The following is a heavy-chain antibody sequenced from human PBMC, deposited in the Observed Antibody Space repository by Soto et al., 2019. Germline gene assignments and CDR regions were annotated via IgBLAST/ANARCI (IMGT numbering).Heavy chain of an antibody. CDR1: VGTFITYT. J-gene: IGHJ4*02. CDR3: AYLGEQQLVLGY. CDR2: IIPILGIA. Sequence: ASVKLSCKASVGTFITYTIISVRQAPGQGLEWMGRIIPILGIANYAQKFQGRVKITADKSTSTAYMELSSLRSEDTAVYYCAYLGEQQLVLGYWGQGKLVTVSS. D-gene: IGHD6-13*01. V-gene: IGHV1-69*02.